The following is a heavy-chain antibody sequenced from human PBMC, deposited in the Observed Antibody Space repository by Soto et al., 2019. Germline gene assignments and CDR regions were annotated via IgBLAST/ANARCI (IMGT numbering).Heavy chain of an antibody. CDR2: IYYSGST. CDR1: GGSISSSSYY. CDR3: ASPKIAFYNWFDP. J-gene: IGHJ5*02. V-gene: IGHV4-39*01. D-gene: IGHD3-3*02. Sequence: AETLSLTCTVSGGSISSSSYYWGWLRQPPGKGLEWIGSIYYSGSTYYNPSLKSRVTISVDTSKNQFSLKLSSVTAADTAVYYCASPKIAFYNWFDPWGQGTLVTVSS.